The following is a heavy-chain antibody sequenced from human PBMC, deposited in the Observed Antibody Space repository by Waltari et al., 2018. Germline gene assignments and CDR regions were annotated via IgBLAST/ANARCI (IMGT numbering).Heavy chain of an antibody. V-gene: IGHV4-59*08. CDR2: IYSTVPT. CDR3: ARHGGVAALYYFDY. D-gene: IGHD6-6*01. J-gene: IGHJ4*02. Sequence: QVQLQVSGPGLAKPPETLSLTCSVYNASIHSYFRGWTRQSPGKGLEWLGSIYSTVPTDYNPSLGSRVTISVDTSKNQFSLRLSSVTAADTAVYYCARHGGVAALYYFDYWGQGTLVTVSS. CDR1: NASIHSYF.